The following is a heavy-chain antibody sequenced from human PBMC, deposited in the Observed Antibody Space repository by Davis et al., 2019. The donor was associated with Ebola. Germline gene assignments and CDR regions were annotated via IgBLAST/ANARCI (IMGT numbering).Heavy chain of an antibody. CDR3: AKDWATADVVNYYYGMDV. D-gene: IGHD2-21*01. CDR2: ISGSRGST. V-gene: IGHV3-23*01. Sequence: GESLNLSCASSGFTHSSYAMSWLRQPPGKGLEWVSAISGSRGSTYYADSLKGRFTISRDNSKNTLYLQMNSLRAEDTAVYSCAKDWATADVVNYYYGMDVWGQGTTVTVSS. CDR1: GFTHSSYA. J-gene: IGHJ6*02.